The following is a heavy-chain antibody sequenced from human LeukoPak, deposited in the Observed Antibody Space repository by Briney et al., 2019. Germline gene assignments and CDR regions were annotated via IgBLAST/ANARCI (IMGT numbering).Heavy chain of an antibody. J-gene: IGHJ6*03. D-gene: IGHD1-1*01. CDR1: GGTFSSYA. CDR3: ARDLEGRYYMDV. CDR2: IIPIFGTA. V-gene: IGHV1-69*05. Sequence: SVKVSCKASGGTFSSYAISWVRQAPGQGLEWMGGIIPIFGTANYAQKFQGRVTITTDESTSTAYMELSSLRPEDTAVYYCARDLEGRYYMDVWGKGTTVTVSS.